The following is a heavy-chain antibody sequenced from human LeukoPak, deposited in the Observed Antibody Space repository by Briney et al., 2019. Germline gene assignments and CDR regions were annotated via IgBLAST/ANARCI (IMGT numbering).Heavy chain of an antibody. CDR2: INHRGST. Sequence: SETLSHTCAVYGGSFSGYYWSWIRQPPGKGLEWIGEINHRGSTNYNPSLKSRVTISVDTSKNQFSLKLSSVTAADTAVYYCARDYYGPWGQGTLVTVSS. D-gene: IGHD3-10*01. V-gene: IGHV4-34*01. J-gene: IGHJ5*02. CDR1: GGSFSGYY. CDR3: ARDYYGP.